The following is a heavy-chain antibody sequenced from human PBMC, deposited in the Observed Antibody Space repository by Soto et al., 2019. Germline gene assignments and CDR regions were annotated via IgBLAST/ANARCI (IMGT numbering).Heavy chain of an antibody. Sequence: QVQLVESGGGVVQPGRSLRLSCAASGFTFSSYAMHWVRQAPGKGLEWVAVISYDGSNKYYADSVKGRFTISRDNSKNTLYLQMNSLRAEDTAVYYCARGSRGSRDLYYYYYYGMDVWGQGTTVTVSS. V-gene: IGHV3-30-3*01. D-gene: IGHD2-2*01. CDR1: GFTFSSYA. CDR3: ARGSRGSRDLYYYYYYGMDV. CDR2: ISYDGSNK. J-gene: IGHJ6*02.